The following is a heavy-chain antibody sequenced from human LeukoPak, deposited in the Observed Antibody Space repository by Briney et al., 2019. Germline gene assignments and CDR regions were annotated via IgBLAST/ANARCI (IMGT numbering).Heavy chain of an antibody. CDR2: INPNSGGT. J-gene: IGHJ6*02. CDR3: ARVRIGQQLDKYYYYAMDV. CDR1: GYTLTDYY. V-gene: IGHV1-2*02. D-gene: IGHD6-13*01. Sequence: EASVKVSCKASGYTLTDYYMHWVRQAPGQGLEWMGWINPNSGGTNYAQKFQGRVTMTTDTSISTAYMEVSRLRSDDTAVYYCARVRIGQQLDKYYYYAMDVWGQGTTVTVSS.